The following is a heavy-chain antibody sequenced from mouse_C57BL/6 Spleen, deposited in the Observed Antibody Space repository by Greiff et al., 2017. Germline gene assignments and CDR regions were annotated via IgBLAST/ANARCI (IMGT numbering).Heavy chain of an antibody. V-gene: IGHV3-6*01. J-gene: IGHJ2*01. CDR1: GYSITSGYY. CDR2: ISYDGSN. CDR3: ARDPYGSSYFDY. D-gene: IGHD1-1*01. Sequence: EVQLVESGPGLVKPSQSLSLTCSVTGYSITSGYYWNWIRQFPGNKLEWMGYISYDGSNNYNPSLKNRISITRDTSKNQFFLKLNSVTTEDTATYYCARDPYGSSYFDYWGQGTTLTVSS.